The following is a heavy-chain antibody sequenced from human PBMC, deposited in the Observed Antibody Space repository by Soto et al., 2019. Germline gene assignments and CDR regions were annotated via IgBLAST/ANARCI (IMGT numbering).Heavy chain of an antibody. V-gene: IGHV4-4*02. Sequence: QVQLQESGPGLVKPSGTLSLTCTVSGGSISSDNWWTWVRQPPGKGLEWIGEIYHSGRANYKPALKGGITMSVDKSMNQFSLHLTSVTAADAAVYYCARAPSGVASDAFEIWVQGTMVIVSS. CDR2: IYHSGRA. D-gene: IGHD2-21*01. CDR3: ARAPSGVASDAFEI. CDR1: GGSISSDNW. J-gene: IGHJ3*02.